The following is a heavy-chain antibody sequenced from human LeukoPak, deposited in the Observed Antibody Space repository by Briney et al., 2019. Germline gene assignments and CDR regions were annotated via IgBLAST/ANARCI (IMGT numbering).Heavy chain of an antibody. J-gene: IGHJ4*02. V-gene: IGHV4-59*01. CDR1: GGSISSDY. CDR2: IYYSGST. CDR3: ARAGNWNDLDY. Sequence: PSETLSLTCTVSGGSISSDYWTWIRQSPGKGLEWIGYIYYSGSTNYNPSLKSRVTISVDTSKNQFSLKLTSATAADTAVYYCARAGNWNDLDYWGQGTLVTVSS. D-gene: IGHD1-1*01.